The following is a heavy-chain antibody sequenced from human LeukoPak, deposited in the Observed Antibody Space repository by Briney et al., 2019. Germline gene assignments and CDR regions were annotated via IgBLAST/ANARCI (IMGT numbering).Heavy chain of an antibody. D-gene: IGHD1-26*01. J-gene: IGHJ3*02. CDR1: GYTLTELS. CDR3: ATTTPSGSYAFDI. Sequence: ASVKVSSEVSGYTLTELSMHWVRQAPGKGLEWMGGFDPEDGETIYAQKFQGRVTMTEDTSTDTAYMELSSLRSEDTAVYYCATTTPSGSYAFDIWGQGTMVTVSP. CDR2: FDPEDGET. V-gene: IGHV1-24*01.